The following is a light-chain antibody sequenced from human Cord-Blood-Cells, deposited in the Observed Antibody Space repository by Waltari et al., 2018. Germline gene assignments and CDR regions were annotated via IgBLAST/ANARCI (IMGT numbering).Light chain of an antibody. V-gene: IGKV1-39*01. CDR2: AAS. J-gene: IGKJ3*01. CDR1: QRIRSY. Sequence: DIHMTQSPSSLSASVGDRVTITCRASQRIRSYLNWYQQKPGQAPKLLIYAASSLQSGVPARFSGSGSGTDFTLTISSLQPEDFATYYCQQSYSTPFTFGPGTKVDIK. CDR3: QQSYSTPFT.